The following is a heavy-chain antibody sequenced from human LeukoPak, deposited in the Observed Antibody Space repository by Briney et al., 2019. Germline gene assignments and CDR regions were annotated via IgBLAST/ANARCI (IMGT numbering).Heavy chain of an antibody. CDR1: GYTFTHYA. Sequence: GAAVKVSLKSSGYTFTHYAMNWVRQAPAQGLEWVGLINTYTGNPTYAQGFTGRCVFSLGDSFSTAYLQISSLKTEDTAVYYCARDGDSGAYNWFDPWGQGTLVTVSS. D-gene: IGHD6-25*01. V-gene: IGHV7-4-1*02. CDR2: INTYTGNP. J-gene: IGHJ5*02. CDR3: ARDGDSGAYNWFDP.